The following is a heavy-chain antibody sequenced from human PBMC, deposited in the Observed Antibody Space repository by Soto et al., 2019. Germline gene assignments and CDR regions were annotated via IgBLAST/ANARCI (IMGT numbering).Heavy chain of an antibody. CDR1: GGSISSDSYY. J-gene: IGHJ4*02. Sequence: SETLSLTCTVSGGSISSDSYYWGWIRQSPEKGLEWIASISYSGSTYYNPTLKSRVTISVDKSKNQFSLKLSSVTAADTAVYYCARDKITGLFDYWGQGTLVTVSS. CDR2: ISYSGST. CDR3: ARDKITGLFDY. D-gene: IGHD2-8*02. V-gene: IGHV4-39*07.